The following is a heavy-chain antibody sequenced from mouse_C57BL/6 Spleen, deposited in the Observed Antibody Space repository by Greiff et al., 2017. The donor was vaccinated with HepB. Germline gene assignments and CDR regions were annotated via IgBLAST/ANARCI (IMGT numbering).Heavy chain of an antibody. D-gene: IGHD2-2*01. CDR1: GFTFSDYG. J-gene: IGHJ4*01. V-gene: IGHV5-17*01. Sequence: EVKLVESGGGLVKPGGSLKLSCAASGFTFSDYGMHWVRQAPEKGLEWVAYISSGSSTIYYADTVKGRFTISRDNAKNTLFLQMTSLRSEDTAMYYCARREGYGYDVPSYYAMDYWGQGTSVTVSS. CDR3: ARREGYGYDVPSYYAMDY. CDR2: ISSGSSTI.